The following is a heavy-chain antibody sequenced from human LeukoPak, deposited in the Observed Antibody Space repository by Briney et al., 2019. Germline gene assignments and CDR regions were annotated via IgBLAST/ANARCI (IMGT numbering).Heavy chain of an antibody. D-gene: IGHD2-2*01. J-gene: IGHJ4*02. V-gene: IGHV4-4*07. Sequence: SETPSLTCTGSGGSISSYYWSWIRQPAGKGLEWIGRIYTSGSTNYNPSLKSRVTMSVDTSKNQYSLKLSSVTAADTAVYYCARERGVPAALGAYYFDYWGQGTLVTVSS. CDR1: GGSISSYY. CDR3: ARERGVPAALGAYYFDY. CDR2: IYTSGST.